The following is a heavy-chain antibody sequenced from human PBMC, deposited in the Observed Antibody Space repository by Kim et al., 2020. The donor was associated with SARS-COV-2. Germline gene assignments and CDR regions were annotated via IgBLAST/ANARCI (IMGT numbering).Heavy chain of an antibody. CDR3: ASQDYGDYYYYGMDV. CDR2: IIPIFGTA. V-gene: IGHV1-69*13. D-gene: IGHD4-17*01. Sequence: SVKVSCKASGGTFSSYAISWVRQAPGQGLEWMGGIIPIFGTANYAQKFQGRVTITADESTSTAYMELSSLRSEDTAVYYCASQDYGDYYYYGMDVWGQGTTVTVSS. CDR1: GGTFSSYA. J-gene: IGHJ6*02.